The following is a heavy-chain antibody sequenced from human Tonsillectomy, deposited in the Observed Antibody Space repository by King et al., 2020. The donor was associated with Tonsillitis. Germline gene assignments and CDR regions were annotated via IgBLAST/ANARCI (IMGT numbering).Heavy chain of an antibody. D-gene: IGHD3-22*01. CDR1: GFTFSNAW. J-gene: IGHJ4*02. CDR2: IKSKTDGGTT. V-gene: IGHV3-15*01. Sequence: VQLVESGGGLVNPGGSLRLSCAASGFTFSNAWMSWVRQAPGKGLEWVGRIKSKTDGGTTDYAAPVKGRFTISRDDSKNTLYLQMNSLKTEDTAVYYCTTDPPPGYYDSSGYPLGYWGQGTLVTVSS. CDR3: TTDPPPGYYDSSGYPLGY.